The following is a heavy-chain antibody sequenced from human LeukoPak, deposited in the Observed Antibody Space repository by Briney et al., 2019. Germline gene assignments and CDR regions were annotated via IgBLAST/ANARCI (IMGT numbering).Heavy chain of an antibody. CDR3: ARFFRTVWELPYY. J-gene: IGHJ4*02. D-gene: IGHD1-26*01. V-gene: IGHV4-4*07. CDR2: MYTSGTT. CDR1: GGSISSYY. Sequence: SETLSLTCTVSGGSISSYYWSWIRQPAGKGLEWIGHMYTSGTTNYNPSLKSRVTISVDTSKNQFSLRLSSVTAADTAVYYCARFFRTVWELPYYWGPGTLVTVSS.